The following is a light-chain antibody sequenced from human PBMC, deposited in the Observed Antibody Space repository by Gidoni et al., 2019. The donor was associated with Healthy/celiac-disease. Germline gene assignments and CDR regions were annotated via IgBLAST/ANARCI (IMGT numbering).Light chain of an antibody. V-gene: IGKV3-15*01. CDR3: QQYNNWPPMYT. CDR1: QSVRGN. Sequence: EIVMKQSPATLSVSPGERVTLSCRASQSVRGNLAWYQQKPGQAPRLLIYGASTRATGIPARFSGSGSGTEFTLTISSLQSEDFAVYYCQQYNNWPPMYTFGQXTKLEIK. CDR2: GAS. J-gene: IGKJ2*01.